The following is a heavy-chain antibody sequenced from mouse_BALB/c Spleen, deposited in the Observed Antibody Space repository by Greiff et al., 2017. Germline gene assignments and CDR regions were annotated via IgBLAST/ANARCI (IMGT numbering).Heavy chain of an antibody. Sequence: VQLQQPGAELVKPGASVKLSCKASGYTFTSYWMHWVKQRPGQGLEWIGEINPSNGRTNYNEKFKSKATQTVDKSSSTAYMQLSSLTSEASAGYSRARWGGIAAGAIDYRGQGTPVTGSS. CDR1: GYTFTSYW. CDR2: INPSNGRT. V-gene: IGHV1S81*02. D-gene: IGHD1-1*01. J-gene: IGHJ4*01. CDR3: ARWGGIAAGAIDY.